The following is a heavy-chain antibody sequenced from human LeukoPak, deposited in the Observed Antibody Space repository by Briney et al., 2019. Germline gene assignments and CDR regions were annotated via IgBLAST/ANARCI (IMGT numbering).Heavy chain of an antibody. CDR2: ISYDGSTE. J-gene: IGHJ4*02. CDR1: GFTFSNYG. V-gene: IGHV3-30*18. CDR3: AKDTYYDFWSGYSHPDY. D-gene: IGHD3-3*01. Sequence: GGSLRLSCAASGFTFSNYGMHWVRQAPGKGLDWVAVISYDGSTEYYADSVKGRFTISRDNSKNTLYLQMNSLRAEDTAVYYCAKDTYYDFWSGYSHPDYWGQGTLVTVSS.